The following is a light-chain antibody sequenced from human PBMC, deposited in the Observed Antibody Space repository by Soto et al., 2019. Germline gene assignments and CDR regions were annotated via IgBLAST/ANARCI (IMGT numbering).Light chain of an antibody. CDR1: QSVSGH. CDR3: QQYKNWPLPT. CDR2: RAS. Sequence: EIVMTQSPATLSVSPGERATLSCRASQSVSGHLAWYQHKPGQAPRLLIYRASTRATDIPARFSGSGSGTEFTLTLSSLQSEDFAVYYCQQYKNWPLPTFGGGTKVEIK. V-gene: IGKV3-15*01. J-gene: IGKJ4*01.